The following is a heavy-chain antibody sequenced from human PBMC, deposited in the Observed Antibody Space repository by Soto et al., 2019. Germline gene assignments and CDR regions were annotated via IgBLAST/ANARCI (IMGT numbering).Heavy chain of an antibody. CDR3: AKGSSTPPDWFGP. CDR1: GFTFSTYA. Sequence: EVQLLESGGGLVQPGGCLRLSCTASGFTFSTYAMSWVRQAPGKGLEWVAALRGSGASTYYADSVKGRFTISRDNSKNPVYLQMNSLRADDTAGYFCAKGSSTPPDWFGPWGQGTLVTVSS. J-gene: IGHJ5*02. CDR2: LRGSGAST. V-gene: IGHV3-23*01.